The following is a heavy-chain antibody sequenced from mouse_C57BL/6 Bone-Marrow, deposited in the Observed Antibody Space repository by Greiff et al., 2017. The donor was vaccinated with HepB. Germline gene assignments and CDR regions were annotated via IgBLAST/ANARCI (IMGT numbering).Heavy chain of an antibody. CDR2: SYPRSGNT. Sequence: VQLQQSGAELARPGASVKLSCKASGYTFTSYGISWVKQRTGQGLEWIGESYPRSGNTYYNEKFKGKATLTADKSSSTAYMELRSLTSEDSAVYFCARTDCSNPAWFAYWGQGTLVTVSA. CDR3: ARTDCSNPAWFAY. V-gene: IGHV1-81*01. D-gene: IGHD2-5*01. J-gene: IGHJ3*01. CDR1: GYTFTSYG.